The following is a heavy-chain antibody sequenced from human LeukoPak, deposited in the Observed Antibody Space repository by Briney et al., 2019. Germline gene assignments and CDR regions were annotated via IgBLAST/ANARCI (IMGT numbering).Heavy chain of an antibody. Sequence: SVKVSCKASGGTFSSYAISWVRQAPGQGLEWMGGIIPIFGTANYAQKFQGRVTITTDESTSTAYMELSSLRSEDTAVYYCASRGGCGGSYYSGFDYGDYDPPYYFDYWGQGTLVTVSS. CDR2: IIPIFGTA. CDR3: ASRGGCGGSYYSGFDYGDYDPPYYFDY. CDR1: GGTFSSYA. V-gene: IGHV1-69*05. D-gene: IGHD2-15*01. J-gene: IGHJ4*02.